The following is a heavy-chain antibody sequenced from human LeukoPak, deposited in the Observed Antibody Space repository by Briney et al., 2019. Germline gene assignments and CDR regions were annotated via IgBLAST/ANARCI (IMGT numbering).Heavy chain of an antibody. D-gene: IGHD2-15*01. V-gene: IGHV1-3*01. CDR2: INAGNGNT. J-gene: IGHJ5*02. CDR3: ARDRLYCSGGSCYSEWFDP. CDR1: GYTFTSYD. Sequence: ASVKVSCKASGYTFTSYDINWVRQATGQGLEWMGWINAGNGNTKYSQKFQGRVTITRDTSASTAYMELSSLRSEDTAVYYCARDRLYCSGGSCYSEWFDPWGQGTLVTVSS.